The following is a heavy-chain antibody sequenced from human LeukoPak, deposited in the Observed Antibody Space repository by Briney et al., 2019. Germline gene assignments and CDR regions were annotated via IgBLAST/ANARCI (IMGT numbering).Heavy chain of an antibody. CDR1: GGSISSSNW. CDR3: ARALSESYGVDP. Sequence: PSETLSLTCAVSGGSISSSNWWSWVRQPPGKGLEWIGEIYHSGSTNYNPSLRSRVTISVDKSKNQFSPKMTSVTAADTAVYYCARALSESYGVDPWGQGTLVTVSS. J-gene: IGHJ5*02. CDR2: IYHSGST. V-gene: IGHV4-4*02. D-gene: IGHD3-16*01.